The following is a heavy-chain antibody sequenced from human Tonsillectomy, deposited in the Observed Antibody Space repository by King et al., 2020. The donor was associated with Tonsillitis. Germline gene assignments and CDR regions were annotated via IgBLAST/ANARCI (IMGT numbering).Heavy chain of an antibody. Sequence: VQLQESGPGLVKPSETLSLICTVSGGSITNYYWSWIRQPPGKGLEWIGYIYYSGSTNYNPSLKSRVTISVDTSKNQFSLKLSSVTAADTAVYYCARRGITMVGGVLEAYFDYGGQGPLAPVS. J-gene: IGHJ4*02. CDR1: GGSITNYY. D-gene: IGHD3-10*01. CDR2: IYYSGST. CDR3: ARRGITMVGGVLEAYFDY. V-gene: IGHV4-59*08.